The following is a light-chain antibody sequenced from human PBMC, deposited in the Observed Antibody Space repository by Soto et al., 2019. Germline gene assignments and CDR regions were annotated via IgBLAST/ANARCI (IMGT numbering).Light chain of an antibody. CDR3: CSYAGSYSLYV. CDR1: SSDVGDYNY. J-gene: IGLJ1*01. V-gene: IGLV2-11*01. CDR2: DVS. Sequence: QSALTQPRSVSGSPRQSVTISCTGTSSDVGDYNYVSWYQQHPGKAPKLMIYDVSKRPSGVPDRFSGSKSGNTASLTISGLHAEDEADYYCCSYAGSYSLYVFGTGTKLTVL.